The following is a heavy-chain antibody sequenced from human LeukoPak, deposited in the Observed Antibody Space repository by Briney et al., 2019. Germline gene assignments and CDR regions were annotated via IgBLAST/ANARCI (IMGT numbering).Heavy chain of an antibody. CDR2: IWYDGINK. Sequence: QSVWSLRLSCAASGFTFSSYGMHWGRQAPGQGVGWVAVIWYDGINKYYADSVKGRFTISRDNSKNTLYLQMNSLRAEDTAVYYCARSGSYYRYFDYWGQGTLVTVSS. CDR3: ARSGSYYRYFDY. CDR1: GFTFSSYG. D-gene: IGHD1-26*01. V-gene: IGHV3-33*01. J-gene: IGHJ4*02.